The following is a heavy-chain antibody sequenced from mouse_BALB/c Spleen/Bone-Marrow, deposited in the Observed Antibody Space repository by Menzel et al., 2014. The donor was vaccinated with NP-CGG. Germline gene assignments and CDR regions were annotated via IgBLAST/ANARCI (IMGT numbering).Heavy chain of an antibody. CDR1: GFTFSSFG. CDR3: ARGGNWEDFDY. J-gene: IGHJ2*01. D-gene: IGHD4-1*01. CDR2: ISSGSSTI. Sequence: VKLVESGGGLVQPGGSRKLSCAASGFTFSSFGMHWVRQAPERGLEWVAYISSGSSTIYYADTVKGRFTTSRDNPKNTLFLQMTSLRSEDTAMYYCARGGNWEDFDYWGQGTTLTVSS. V-gene: IGHV5-17*02.